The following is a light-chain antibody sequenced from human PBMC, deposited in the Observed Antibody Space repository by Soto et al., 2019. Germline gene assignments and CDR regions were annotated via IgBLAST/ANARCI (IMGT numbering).Light chain of an antibody. CDR3: QQTYNLPQT. Sequence: DIQMTTYKSSVSASVGDRVSITCRASQDIGDWLAWYQQKPGKAPKLLVYAASSLQSGVPARFSGSGSGTDFTLTINNMQREDFATYYCQQTYNLPQTFCQGTNVDI. V-gene: IGKV1-12*01. J-gene: IGKJ1*01. CDR2: AAS. CDR1: QDIGDW.